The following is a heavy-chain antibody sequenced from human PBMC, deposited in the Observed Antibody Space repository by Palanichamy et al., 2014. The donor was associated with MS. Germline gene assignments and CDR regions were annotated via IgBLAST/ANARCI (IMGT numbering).Heavy chain of an antibody. Sequence: EVQLGGVVGEAVVEAVGGPVRLSCAASGFTFSSYSMNWVRQAPGKGLEWVSSISSSSSYIYYADSVKSRFTISRDNAKNSLYLQMNSLRAEDTAVYYCARDKRGGGSSGYFNYWGQGTLVTVSS. CDR1: GFTFSSYS. J-gene: IGHJ4*02. CDR3: ARDKRGGGSSGYFNY. D-gene: IGHD3-22*01. CDR2: ISSSSSYI. V-gene: IGHV3-21*01.